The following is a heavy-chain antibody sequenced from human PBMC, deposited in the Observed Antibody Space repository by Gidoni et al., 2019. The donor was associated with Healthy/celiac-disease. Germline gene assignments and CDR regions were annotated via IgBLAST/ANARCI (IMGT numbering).Heavy chain of an antibody. CDR1: GFTFSSYW. V-gene: IGHV3-7*03. CDR2: IKQDGSEK. Sequence: EVQLVESGGGLVQPGGSLRLSCVASGFTFSSYWMSCVRQAPGKGLEWVANIKQDGSEKYYVDSVKGRFTISRDNAKNSLYLQMNSLRAEDTAVYYCARDRSCGGDCYPTGWYFDLWGRGTLVTVSS. J-gene: IGHJ2*01. D-gene: IGHD2-21*02. CDR3: ARDRSCGGDCYPTGWYFDL.